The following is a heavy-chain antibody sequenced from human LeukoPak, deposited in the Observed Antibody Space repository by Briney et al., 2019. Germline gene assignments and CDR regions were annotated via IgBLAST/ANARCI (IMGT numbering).Heavy chain of an antibody. V-gene: IGHV1-18*01. Sequence: GASVKVSCKASGYTFTSYGISWVRQAPGQGLEWMGWISAYNGNTNYAQKLQGRVTMTTDTPTSTAYMELRSLRSDDTAVYYCARDDEILAAAGNPIDYWGQGTLVTVSS. CDR2: ISAYNGNT. J-gene: IGHJ4*02. D-gene: IGHD6-13*01. CDR3: ARDDEILAAAGNPIDY. CDR1: GYTFTSYG.